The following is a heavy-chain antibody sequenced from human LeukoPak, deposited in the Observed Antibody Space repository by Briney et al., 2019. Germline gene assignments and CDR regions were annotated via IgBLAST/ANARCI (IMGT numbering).Heavy chain of an antibody. D-gene: IGHD5-18*01. CDR1: GFTFSSYS. V-gene: IGHV3-21*01. CDR2: ISSSSSYI. Sequence: GGSLRLSCAASGFTFSSYSMNWVRQAPGKGLEWVSSISSSSSYIYYADSVKGRFTISRDNAKNSLYLQMNSLRAEDTAVYYCARARGSWNSYGLPPGIDYWGQGTLVTVSS. J-gene: IGHJ4*02. CDR3: ARARGSWNSYGLPPGIDY.